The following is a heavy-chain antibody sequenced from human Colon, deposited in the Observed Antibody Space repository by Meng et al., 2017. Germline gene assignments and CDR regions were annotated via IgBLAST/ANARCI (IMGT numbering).Heavy chain of an antibody. CDR3: VRQGMTSYSWGY. Sequence: QGPLQGLGPGLVTPSCTRSLTSGVSSGSISSSNWWSWVRQPPGKGLEWIGDISQSGTTYYNPSLKSRVTITGDWSKNQFSLNLNSVTAADTTLYYCVRQGMTSYSWGYWGQGTLVTVSS. CDR1: SGSISSSNW. CDR2: ISQSGTT. D-gene: IGHD3-9*01. V-gene: IGHV4-4*02. J-gene: IGHJ4*02.